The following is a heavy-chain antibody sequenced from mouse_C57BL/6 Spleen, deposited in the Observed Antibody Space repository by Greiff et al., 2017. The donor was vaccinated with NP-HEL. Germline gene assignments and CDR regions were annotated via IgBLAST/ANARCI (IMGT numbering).Heavy chain of an antibody. D-gene: IGHD2-1*01. J-gene: IGHJ2*01. CDR2: INPSSGYT. CDR3: ARGGYGNYLYYFDY. CDR1: GYTFTSYT. V-gene: IGHV1-4*01. Sequence: QVHVKQSGAELARPGASVKMSCKASGYTFTSYTMHWVKQRPGQGLEWIGYINPSSGYTKYNQKFKDKATLTADKSSSTAYMQLSSLTSEDSAVYYCARGGYGNYLYYFDYWGQGTTLTVSS.